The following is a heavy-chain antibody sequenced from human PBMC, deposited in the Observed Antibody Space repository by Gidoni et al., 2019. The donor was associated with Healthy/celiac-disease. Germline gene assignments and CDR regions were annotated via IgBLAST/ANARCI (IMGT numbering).Heavy chain of an antibody. Sequence: QVQLQQWGAGLLKPSETLSLTCAVYGGSFSGYYWSWIRQPPGKGLEWIGEINHSGSTNYNPSLKSRVTISLDTSKNQFSLKLSPAATGYYSYGMDVWGQGTTVTVSS. J-gene: IGHJ6*02. CDR2: INHSGST. V-gene: IGHV4-34*01. CDR1: GGSFSGYY. CDR3: V.